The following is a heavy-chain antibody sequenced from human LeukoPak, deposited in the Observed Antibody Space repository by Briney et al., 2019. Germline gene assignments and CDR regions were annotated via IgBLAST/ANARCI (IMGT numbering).Heavy chain of an antibody. CDR1: GFAFSGCT. CDR2: INSNGGGT. Sequence: GGSLRLSCAASGFAFSGCTMHWVRQAPGKGLEYVSAINSNGGGTYYANSVKGRFTISRDNSKNTLYLHMGSLRAEDMGVYYCAREVDGSGTFDYWGQGALVTVSS. J-gene: IGHJ4*02. CDR3: AREVDGSGTFDY. D-gene: IGHD3-10*01. V-gene: IGHV3-64*01.